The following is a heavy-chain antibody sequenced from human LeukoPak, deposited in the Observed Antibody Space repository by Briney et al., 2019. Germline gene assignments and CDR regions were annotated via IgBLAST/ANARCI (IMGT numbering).Heavy chain of an antibody. J-gene: IGHJ6*04. V-gene: IGHV3-23*01. Sequence: GGSLRLSCAASGFTFSSYAMSWVRQAPGKGLEWGSAISGSGGSTYCADSVKGRFTISRDNSKNTLYLQMNSLRAEDTAVYYCAKGGFGSSWIMDVWGKGTTVTVSS. CDR2: ISGSGGST. CDR1: GFTFSSYA. CDR3: AKGGFGSSWIMDV. D-gene: IGHD6-13*01.